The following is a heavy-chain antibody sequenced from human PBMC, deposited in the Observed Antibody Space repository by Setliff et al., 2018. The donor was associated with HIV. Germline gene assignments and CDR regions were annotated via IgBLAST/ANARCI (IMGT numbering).Heavy chain of an antibody. J-gene: IGHJ3*02. D-gene: IGHD5-18*01. CDR3: AKMHTAMDPDTFDI. CDR1: GFTFISYG. Sequence: GGSLRLSCAVTGFTFISYGMYWVRQAPGKGLEWVAFIRYDGSYRYYVDSVKGRFTISRDNSKNTMFLQMNSLRVEDTAIYYCAKMHTAMDPDTFDIWGQGTMVTVSS. CDR2: IRYDGSYR. V-gene: IGHV3-30*02.